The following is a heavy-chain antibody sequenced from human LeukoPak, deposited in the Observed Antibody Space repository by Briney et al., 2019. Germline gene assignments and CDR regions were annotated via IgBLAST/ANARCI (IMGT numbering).Heavy chain of an antibody. D-gene: IGHD1-26*01. CDR3: ARDTGIVGATLDY. Sequence: SETLSLTCAVSGYSISSGYYWGWIRQPPGKGLEWIGSIYYSGSTYYNPSLKSRVTISVDTSKNQFSLKLSSVTAADTAVYYCARDTGIVGATLDYWGQGTLVTVSS. CDR2: IYYSGST. V-gene: IGHV4-38-2*02. CDR1: GYSISSGYY. J-gene: IGHJ4*02.